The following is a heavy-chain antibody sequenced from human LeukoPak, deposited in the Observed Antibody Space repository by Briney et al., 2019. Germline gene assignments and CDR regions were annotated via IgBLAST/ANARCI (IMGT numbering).Heavy chain of an antibody. D-gene: IGHD5-18*01. Sequence: HPGGSLRLSCAASGFTFSTYGMHWVRQTPGKGLEWVAFIRYDGSSEYYGDSVKGRFTISRDNSKNTLYLQMNSLRAEDTAVYYCAKTGIQLWSTSYYYYMDVWGKGTTVTVSS. CDR2: IRYDGSSE. CDR1: GFTFSTYG. V-gene: IGHV3-30*02. CDR3: AKTGIQLWSTSYYYYMDV. J-gene: IGHJ6*03.